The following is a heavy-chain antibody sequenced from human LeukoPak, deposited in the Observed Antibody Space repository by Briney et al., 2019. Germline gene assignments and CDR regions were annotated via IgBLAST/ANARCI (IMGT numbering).Heavy chain of an antibody. CDR2: ISYDGSNK. V-gene: IGHV3-30*04. CDR3: AREGRDGYNFCGAFDI. J-gene: IGHJ3*02. Sequence: GGSLRLSCAASGFTFSSYAMHWVRQAPGKGLEWVAVISYDGSNKYYADSVKGRFTISRDNSKNTLYLQMNSLRAEDTAVYYCAREGRDGYNFCGAFDIWGQGKMVTVSS. D-gene: IGHD5-24*01. CDR1: GFTFSSYA.